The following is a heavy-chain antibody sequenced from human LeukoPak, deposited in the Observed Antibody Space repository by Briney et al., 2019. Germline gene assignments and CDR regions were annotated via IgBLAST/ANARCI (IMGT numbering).Heavy chain of an antibody. D-gene: IGHD6-19*01. CDR2: IGTAGDT. Sequence: GGSLRLSCAASGFTFSSYDMHWVRQATGKGLEWVSAIGTAGDTYYPGSVKGRFTISRENAKNSLYLQMNSLRAGDTAVYYCARDRDSSGWYGYWGQGTLVTVSS. J-gene: IGHJ4*02. V-gene: IGHV3-13*01. CDR1: GFTFSSYD. CDR3: ARDRDSSGWYGY.